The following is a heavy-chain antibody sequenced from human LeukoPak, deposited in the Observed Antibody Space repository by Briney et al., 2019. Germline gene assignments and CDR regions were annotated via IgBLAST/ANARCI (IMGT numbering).Heavy chain of an antibody. V-gene: IGHV3-23*01. CDR3: AKYRVTAIRSRYYYYGMDV. D-gene: IGHD2-21*02. CDR2: ISGSGGST. J-gene: IGHJ6*02. CDR1: GFTFSSYA. Sequence: GGSLRLSCAASGFTFSSYAMSWVRPAPGKGLEWVSAISGSGGSTYYADSVKGRFTISRDNSKNTLYLQMNSLRAEDTAVYYCAKYRVTAIRSRYYYYGMDVWSQGTTVTVSS.